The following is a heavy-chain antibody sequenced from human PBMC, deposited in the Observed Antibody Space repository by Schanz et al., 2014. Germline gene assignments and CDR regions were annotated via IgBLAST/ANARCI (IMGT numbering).Heavy chain of an antibody. D-gene: IGHD4-17*01. Sequence: EVHLLESGGGLVQPGGSLRLSCAASGFSFGTYAMSWVRQAPGKGLVWVARINSVGSNTDYADSVTGRFTISRDNAKNTLYLQMNTLRAEDTAVYYCARKMKLGVYGGKGHDSLDIWGQGTMVTVSS. CDR3: ARKMKLGVYGGKGHDSLDI. CDR2: INSVGSNT. CDR1: GFSFGTYA. V-gene: IGHV3-74*02. J-gene: IGHJ3*02.